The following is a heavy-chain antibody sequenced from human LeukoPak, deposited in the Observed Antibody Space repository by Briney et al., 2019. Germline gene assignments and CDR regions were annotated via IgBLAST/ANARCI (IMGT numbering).Heavy chain of an antibody. Sequence: GRSLRLFCAASGFTFSSYAMHWVRQAPGKGLEWVAVISYDGSNKYYADSVKGRFTISRDNSKNTLYLQMNSLRAEDTAVYYCARDRNYFEALHQSYWGQGTLVTVSS. CDR1: GFTFSSYA. CDR3: ARDRNYFEALHQSY. CDR2: ISYDGSNK. J-gene: IGHJ4*02. D-gene: IGHD3-10*01. V-gene: IGHV3-30-3*01.